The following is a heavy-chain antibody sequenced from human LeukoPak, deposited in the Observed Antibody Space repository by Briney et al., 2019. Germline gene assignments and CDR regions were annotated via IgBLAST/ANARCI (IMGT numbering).Heavy chain of an antibody. CDR2: ISGSGGTT. D-gene: IGHD3-22*01. Sequence: GGSLRLSCATSAGTFRCYAMSWVRQAPGKGLEWVSTISGSGGTTYYADSVKGRVTISRDNSKNTLYLQMKSLNVNTADVDDCARGGSSGFYNHFDSWGQGTLVTVSS. CDR3: ARGGSSGFYNHFDS. J-gene: IGHJ4*02. CDR1: AGTFRCYA. V-gene: IGHV3-23*01.